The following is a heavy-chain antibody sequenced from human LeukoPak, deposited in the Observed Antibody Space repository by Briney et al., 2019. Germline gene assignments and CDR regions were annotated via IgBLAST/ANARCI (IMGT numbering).Heavy chain of an antibody. J-gene: IGHJ3*02. V-gene: IGHV1-3*01. CDR3: AAGILTGSDAFDI. D-gene: IGHD3-9*01. CDR1: GYTFTSYA. Sequence: ASVKVSCKASGYTFTSYAMHWVRQDPGQRLEWMGWINAGNGNTKYSQKFQGRVTITRDTSASTAYMELSSLRSEDTAVYYCAAGILTGSDAFDIWGQGTMVTVSS. CDR2: INAGNGNT.